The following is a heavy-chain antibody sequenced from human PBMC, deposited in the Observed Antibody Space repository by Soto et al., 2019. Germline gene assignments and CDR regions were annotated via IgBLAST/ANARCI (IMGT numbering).Heavy chain of an antibody. CDR2: IYSRGST. Sequence: EVQLVESGGGLIQPGGSLRLSGAASGVTVSSHYMSWVRQARGKGLEWVSVIYSRGSTYYADSVKGRFTISRDNSKNTLYLEMNSLRAEDTAVYYCERASHYYGMDVWGQGTQVTVYS. V-gene: IGHV3-53*01. J-gene: IGHJ6*02. CDR3: ERASHYYGMDV. CDR1: GVTVSSHY.